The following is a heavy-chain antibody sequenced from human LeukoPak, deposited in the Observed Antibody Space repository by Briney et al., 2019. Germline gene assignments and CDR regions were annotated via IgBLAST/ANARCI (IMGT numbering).Heavy chain of an antibody. Sequence: SETLSLTCTVSGDSISSDYWSWIRQPPGKGLEWIGYISYSGSTNYNPSLKSRVTMSLDTSENQFSLKLNSVTAADTAVYYCARVQLLWLQYYFDFWGQGTPVTVSS. V-gene: IGHV4-59*01. D-gene: IGHD3-10*01. CDR2: ISYSGST. CDR1: GDSISSDY. CDR3: ARVQLLWLQYYFDF. J-gene: IGHJ4*02.